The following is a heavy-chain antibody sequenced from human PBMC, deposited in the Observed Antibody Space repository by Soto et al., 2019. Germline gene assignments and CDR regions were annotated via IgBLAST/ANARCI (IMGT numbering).Heavy chain of an antibody. V-gene: IGHV1-69*06. D-gene: IGHD2-21*02. CDR2: IIPIFGTA. J-gene: IGHJ4*02. CDR3: ARAPIAYCGGDCYPDY. CDR1: VGTFSSYA. Sequence: SVKVSCKASVGTFSSYAISWVRQAPGQGLEWMGGIIPIFGTANYAQKFQGRVTITADKSTSTAYMELSSLRSEDTAVYYCARAPIAYCGGDCYPDYWGQGTLVTVSS.